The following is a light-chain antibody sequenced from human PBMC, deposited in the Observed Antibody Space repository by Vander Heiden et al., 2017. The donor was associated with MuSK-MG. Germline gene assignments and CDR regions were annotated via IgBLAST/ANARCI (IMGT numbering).Light chain of an antibody. CDR1: QRVTSNY. Sequence: ELVLPQSPVTLSLSRGERAPLSCSASQRVTSNYLAWYQQKPGQAPRLLIYGAFSRADGIPDKFSGSGSGTDFTLTISRLEPEDCAVYYCQQNGTSSITFGQGTKVDIK. CDR3: QQNGTSSIT. CDR2: GAF. V-gene: IGKV3-20*01. J-gene: IGKJ3*01.